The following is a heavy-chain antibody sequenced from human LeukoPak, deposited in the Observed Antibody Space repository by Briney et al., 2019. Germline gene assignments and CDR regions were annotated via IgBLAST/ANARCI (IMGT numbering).Heavy chain of an antibody. D-gene: IGHD3-3*01. Sequence: ASVKVSCKASGYTFTGYYMHWVRQAPGQGLEWMGWINPNSGGTNYAQKFQGRVTMTRDTSISTAYMELSRLRSDDTAVYYCARAPATRRFGVVIPFDYWGQGTLVTVSS. CDR1: GYTFTGYY. V-gene: IGHV1-2*02. J-gene: IGHJ4*02. CDR3: ARAPATRRFGVVIPFDY. CDR2: INPNSGGT.